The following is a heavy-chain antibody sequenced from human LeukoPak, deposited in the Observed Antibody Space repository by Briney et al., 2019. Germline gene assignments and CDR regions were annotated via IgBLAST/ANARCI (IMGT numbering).Heavy chain of an antibody. V-gene: IGHV1-18*01. J-gene: IGHJ3*01. D-gene: IGHD2-8*01. Sequence: GASVKVSCKASGYTFPIYGFHWVRQAPGQGLEWMGWISAYSGNNNYAQNLQGRVTLTTDTSTSTAYMELRSLRSDDTAVYYCARGGYHDKLNGVFYFWGQGTMVTVSS. CDR3: ARGGYHDKLNGVFYF. CDR2: ISAYSGNN. CDR1: GYTFPIYG.